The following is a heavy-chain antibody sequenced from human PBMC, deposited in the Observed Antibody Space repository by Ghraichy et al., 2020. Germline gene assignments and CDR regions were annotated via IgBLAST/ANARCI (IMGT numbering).Heavy chain of an antibody. CDR2: IWYDGSNK. J-gene: IGHJ4*02. V-gene: IGHV3-33*01. CDR1: GFTFSSYG. Sequence: GGSLRLSCAASGFTFSSYGMHWVRQAPGKGLEWVAVIWYDGSNKYYADSVKGRFTISRDNSKNTLYLQMNSLRAEDTAVYYCARDGYSSSWFDYWGQGTLFTVSS. CDR3: ARDGYSSSWFDY. D-gene: IGHD6-13*01.